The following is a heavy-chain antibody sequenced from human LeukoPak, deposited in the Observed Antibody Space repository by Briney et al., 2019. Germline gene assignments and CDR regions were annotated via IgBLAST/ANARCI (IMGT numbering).Heavy chain of an antibody. CDR3: ARISSSNWYNERGAFDV. D-gene: IGHD6-13*01. V-gene: IGHV4-61*05. J-gene: IGHJ3*01. Sequence: PSETLSLTCTVSGGSISSTSYYWAWTRQPPGKGLEWIGFVYYTGSTNYSPSLKSRVTISVDTSKNQFSLKLRSVTAADTVVYYCARISSSNWYNERGAFDVWGQGTMVTVSS. CDR1: GGSISSTSYY. CDR2: VYYTGST.